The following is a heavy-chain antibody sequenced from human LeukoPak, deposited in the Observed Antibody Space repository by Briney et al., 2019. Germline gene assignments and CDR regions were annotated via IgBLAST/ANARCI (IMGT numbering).Heavy chain of an antibody. CDR1: GGSISSYY. Sequence: SETLSLTCTVSGGSISSYYWSWVRQPPGKGLEWIGDFFNSGNTNYNPSLKSRVTMSVDTSQNRFSLKLSSVTAADTAVYYCARSPRCLYFDYWGQGTLV. V-gene: IGHV4-59*01. J-gene: IGHJ4*02. CDR3: ARSPRCLYFDY. CDR2: FFNSGNT.